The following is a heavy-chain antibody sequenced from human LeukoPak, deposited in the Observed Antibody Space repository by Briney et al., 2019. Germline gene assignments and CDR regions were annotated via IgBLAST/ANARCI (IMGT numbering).Heavy chain of an antibody. CDR1: GFTFSSYS. CDR3: ARVSITMIVVGDY. Sequence: GSLRLSCAASGFTFSSYSMNWVRQAPGKGLEGVSYISSSSSTIYYADSVKGRFTISRDNAKNSLYLQMNSLRAEDTAVYYCARVSITMIVVGDYWGQGTLVTVSS. CDR2: ISSSSSTI. J-gene: IGHJ4*02. D-gene: IGHD3-22*01. V-gene: IGHV3-48*01.